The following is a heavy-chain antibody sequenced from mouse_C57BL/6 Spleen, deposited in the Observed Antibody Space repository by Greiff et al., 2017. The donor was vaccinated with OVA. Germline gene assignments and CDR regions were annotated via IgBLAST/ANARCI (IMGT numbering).Heavy chain of an antibody. D-gene: IGHD1-1*01. Sequence: DVMLVESGGGLVQSGRSLRLSCATSGFTFSDFYMEWVRQAPGKGLEWIAASRNKANDYTTEYSASVKGRFIVSRDTSQSILYLQMNALRAEDTAIYYCARDANYGGFDYWGQGTTLTVSS. CDR3: ARDANYGGFDY. J-gene: IGHJ2*01. CDR1: GFTFSDFY. CDR2: SRNKANDYTT. V-gene: IGHV7-1*01.